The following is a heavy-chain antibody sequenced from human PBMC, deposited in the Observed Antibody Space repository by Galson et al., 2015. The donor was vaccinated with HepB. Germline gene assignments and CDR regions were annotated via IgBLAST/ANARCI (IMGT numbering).Heavy chain of an antibody. V-gene: IGHV3-53*01. CDR3: LTHNSFDP. CDR1: GFTVSSNY. CDR2: IYPDGST. Sequence: SLRLSCADSGFTVSSNYMSWVRQAPGKGLEWVSVIYPDGSTYYADSVKGRFTISRDSSKNTLYLQMDSLRAEDAAMYYCLTHNSFDPWGQGTLVTVSS. J-gene: IGHJ5*02.